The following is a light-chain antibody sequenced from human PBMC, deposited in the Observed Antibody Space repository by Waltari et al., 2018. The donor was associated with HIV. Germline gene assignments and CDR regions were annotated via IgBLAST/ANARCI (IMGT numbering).Light chain of an antibody. CDR3: ASWDDSLNGYV. CDR1: SSTIGTNT. V-gene: IGLV1-44*01. CDR2: SYN. Sequence: QSVLTQPPSASGTPGQRVTITCSGSSSTIGTNTENWYQQLPGTAPKLLIYSYNQRPSGVPDRFSGSKSGTSASLAISGLQSEDEADYYCASWDDSLNGYVFGTGTKVTVL. J-gene: IGLJ1*01.